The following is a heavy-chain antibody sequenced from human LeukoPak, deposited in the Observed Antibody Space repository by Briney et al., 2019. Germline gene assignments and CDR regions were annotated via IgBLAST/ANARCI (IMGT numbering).Heavy chain of an antibody. CDR3: ARAGGAVAGFDY. D-gene: IGHD6-19*01. Sequence: SVTVSCMASVGTFSIYAISWVRQAPGQGIEWMGGIIPIFGTANYAQKLQGRVTITADESTSTAYMELSSPRSEDTAVYYCARAGGAVAGFDYWGQGTLVTVSS. V-gene: IGHV1-69*13. CDR1: VGTFSIYA. J-gene: IGHJ4*02. CDR2: IIPIFGTA.